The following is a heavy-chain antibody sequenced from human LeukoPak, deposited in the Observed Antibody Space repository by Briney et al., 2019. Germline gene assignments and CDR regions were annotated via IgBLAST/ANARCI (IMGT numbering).Heavy chain of an antibody. Sequence: PGGSLRLSCAASGFTFSSYSLIWVRQAPGKGLEWVAVIWYEGSNKYYADSVKGRFTISRDNSKNTLYLQMNSLRAEDTAVYYCARDGPLRFLEWLLLDYWGQGTLVTVSS. CDR3: ARDGPLRFLEWLLLDY. D-gene: IGHD3-3*01. J-gene: IGHJ4*02. CDR2: IWYEGSNK. V-gene: IGHV3-33*08. CDR1: GFTFSSYS.